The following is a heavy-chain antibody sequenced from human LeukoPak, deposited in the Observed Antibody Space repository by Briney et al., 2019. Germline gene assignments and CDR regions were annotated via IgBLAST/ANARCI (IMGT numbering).Heavy chain of an antibody. J-gene: IGHJ3*02. D-gene: IGHD5-18*01. Sequence: SETLSLTCTVSGGSISSSSYYWGWIRQPPGKGLEWIGSIYYSGITYYNPSLKSRVTISVDTSKNQFSLKLSSVTAADTAVYYCARRSVSRGYSYGSRDAFDIWGQGTMVTVSS. CDR1: GGSISSSSYY. CDR2: IYYSGIT. V-gene: IGHV4-39*07. CDR3: ARRSVSRGYSYGSRDAFDI.